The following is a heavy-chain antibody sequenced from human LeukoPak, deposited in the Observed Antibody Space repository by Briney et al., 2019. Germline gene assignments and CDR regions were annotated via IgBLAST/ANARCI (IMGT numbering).Heavy chain of an antibody. D-gene: IGHD1-26*01. CDR3: ARELIVGATMAFDM. CDR1: GGSISSYF. V-gene: IGHV4-59*01. J-gene: IGHJ3*02. Sequence: SETLSLTCTVSGGSISSYFWSWIRQPPGKGLEWIGYISNSGSTNYNPSLKGRVTILMDTSKKQFSLKLSSVTAADTAAYYCARELIVGATMAFDMWGRGTRVTVSS. CDR2: ISNSGST.